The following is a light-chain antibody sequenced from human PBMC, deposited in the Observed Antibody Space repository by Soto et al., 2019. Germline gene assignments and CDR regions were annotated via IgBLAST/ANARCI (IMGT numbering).Light chain of an antibody. CDR3: QQLRTYPYT. Sequence: DSHLTQSPSFLSASVGDRVTVTCRASQDISTYLAWFQQKPGEAPQLLVYPASTLQGGVPSRFSGRGSGTEFSLTISSLQPEDFATYYCQQLRTYPYTFGQGTKVDIK. J-gene: IGKJ2*01. CDR1: QDISTY. CDR2: PAS. V-gene: IGKV1-9*01.